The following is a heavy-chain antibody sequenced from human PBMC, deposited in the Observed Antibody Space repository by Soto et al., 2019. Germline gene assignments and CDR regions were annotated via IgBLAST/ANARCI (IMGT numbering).Heavy chain of an antibody. CDR2: TSSDGSKE. CDR1: GFTLSSFA. D-gene: IGHD3-3*01. V-gene: IGHV3-30*04. Sequence: QVQMVESGGGVVQPGKSLRLSCAASGFTLSSFAMHWVRQAPGKGLEWVAVTSSDGSKEYYADSVKGRFTISRDNSKNTLFLQMNSLSPEDTAVYYCARDMMSGWTYKYYGMDVWGQGTTVTVSS. CDR3: ARDMMSGWTYKYYGMDV. J-gene: IGHJ6*02.